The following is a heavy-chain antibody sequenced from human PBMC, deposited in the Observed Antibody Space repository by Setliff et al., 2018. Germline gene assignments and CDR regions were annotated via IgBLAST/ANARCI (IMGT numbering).Heavy chain of an antibody. Sequence: SETLSLTCTVSGGSISSYYWSWIRQPPGKGLEWIGYIYYSGSTNYNPSLKSRVTISVDTSRNQFSLKLSSVTAADTAVYYCARGVLRYFDWLLSGDAFDIWGQGTMVTVSS. CDR3: ARGVLRYFDWLLSGDAFDI. V-gene: IGHV4-59*01. CDR1: GGSISSYY. J-gene: IGHJ3*02. D-gene: IGHD3-9*01. CDR2: IYYSGST.